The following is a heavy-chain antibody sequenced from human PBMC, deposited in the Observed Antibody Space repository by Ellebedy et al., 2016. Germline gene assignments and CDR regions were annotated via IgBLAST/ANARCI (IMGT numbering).Heavy chain of an antibody. CDR1: GGTFSSYA. D-gene: IGHD3-10*01. Sequence: SVKVSCXASGGTFSSYAISWVRQAPGQGLEWMGRIIPILGIANYAQKFQGRVTITADKSTSTAYMELSSLRSEDTAVYYCARGPSMVRGEPFDYWGQGTLVTVSS. CDR3: ARGPSMVRGEPFDY. V-gene: IGHV1-69*04. CDR2: IIPILGIA. J-gene: IGHJ4*02.